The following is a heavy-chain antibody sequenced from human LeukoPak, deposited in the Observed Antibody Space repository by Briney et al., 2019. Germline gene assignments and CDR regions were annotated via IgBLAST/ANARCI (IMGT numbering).Heavy chain of an antibody. CDR1: GFSFNDYY. J-gene: IGHJ6*02. CDR2: ISISGTTI. V-gene: IGHV3-11*01. CDR3: ARAYYDILTGSYAMDV. D-gene: IGHD3-9*01. Sequence: PGGSLRLSCAGSGFSFNDYYMTWIRQAPGKGLEWVSYISISGTTIYYAESVKGRFTISRGNAQNSLYLQMNSLRTEDTAVYYCARAYYDILTGSYAMDVWGQGTTAIVSS.